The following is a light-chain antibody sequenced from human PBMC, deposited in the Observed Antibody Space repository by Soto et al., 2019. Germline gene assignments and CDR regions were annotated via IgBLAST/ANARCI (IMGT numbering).Light chain of an antibody. CDR2: ATS. Sequence: EIVLTQSPGTLSLSPGERATLSCRASQSISSSYLDCYQHKPGQAPRLLLFATSIRATGIPDRISGSGSWSGFTLSISRLETVDFAVYYCQHYDTSPFTFGPWNKVSIK. J-gene: IGKJ3*01. CDR1: QSISSSY. CDR3: QHYDTSPFT. V-gene: IGKV3-20*01.